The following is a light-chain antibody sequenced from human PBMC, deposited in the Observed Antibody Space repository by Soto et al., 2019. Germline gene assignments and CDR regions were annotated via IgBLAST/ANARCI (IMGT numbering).Light chain of an antibody. CDR1: QSVSSN. CDR3: QQYNNLPFT. V-gene: IGKV3-15*01. Sequence: EIVMTQSPATLSVSPGERATLSCRASQSVSSNLAWYQQKPGQAPRLLIYGASTRATGIPARFSGSGSGTEFTLTISSLQSEDFAVYYCQQYNNLPFTFGPGTNVDIK. J-gene: IGKJ3*01. CDR2: GAS.